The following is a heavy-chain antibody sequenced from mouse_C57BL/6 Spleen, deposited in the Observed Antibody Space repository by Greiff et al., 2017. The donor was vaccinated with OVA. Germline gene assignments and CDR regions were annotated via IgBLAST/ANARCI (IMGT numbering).Heavy chain of an antibody. D-gene: IGHD1-1*01. Sequence: VKLVESGPELVKPGASVKISCKASGYAFSSSWMNWVKQRPGKGLEWIGRIYPGDGGTNYNGKFKGKATLTADKYSRTAYMQLSRLTSEDSAVYFGARGRFGTTVVERGFDYWGQGTTLTVSS. V-gene: IGHV1-82*01. CDR2: IYPGDGGT. J-gene: IGHJ2*01. CDR3: ARGRFGTTVVERGFDY. CDR1: GYAFSSSW.